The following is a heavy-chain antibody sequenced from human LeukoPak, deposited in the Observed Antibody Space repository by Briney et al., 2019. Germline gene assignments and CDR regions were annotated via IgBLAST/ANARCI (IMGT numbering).Heavy chain of an antibody. V-gene: IGHV3-9*01. CDR1: GFTFDDYA. Sequence: GGSLRLSCAASGFTFDDYAMHWVRQAPGKGLEWVSGISWNSGSIGYADSVKGRFTISRDNAKNSLYLQMNSLRAEDTALYYCAKGKITMIVVVINDAFDIWGRGTMVTVSS. CDR3: AKGKITMIVVVINDAFDI. D-gene: IGHD3-22*01. J-gene: IGHJ3*02. CDR2: ISWNSGSI.